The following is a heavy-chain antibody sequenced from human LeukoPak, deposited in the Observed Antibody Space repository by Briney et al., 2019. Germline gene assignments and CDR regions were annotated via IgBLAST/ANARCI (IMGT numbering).Heavy chain of an antibody. V-gene: IGHV1-2*06. CDR1: GYTFTGYY. D-gene: IGHD3-22*01. CDR2: INPNSGGT. Sequence: GASVKVSCKASGYTFTGYYMHWVRQAPGQGLEWMGRINPNSGGTNYAQKFQGRVTMTRDTSISTAYMELSRLRSDDTAVYYCARDADITMIVVVMSSDAFDIWGQGTVVTVSS. CDR3: ARDADITMIVVVMSSDAFDI. J-gene: IGHJ3*02.